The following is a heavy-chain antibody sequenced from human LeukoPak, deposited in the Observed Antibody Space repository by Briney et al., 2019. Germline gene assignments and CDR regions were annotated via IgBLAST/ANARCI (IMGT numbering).Heavy chain of an antibody. V-gene: IGHV3-15*01. CDR2: IKSKTDGGTT. Sequence: GGSLRLSCAASGFTFSNAWMSWVRQAPGKGLEWVGRIKSKTDGGTTDYAAPVKGRFTISRDDSKNTLYLQMNSLKTEDTAVYYCTTDPSPSGQWPSRRDYWGQGTLVTVSS. CDR1: GFTFSNAW. J-gene: IGHJ4*02. CDR3: TTDPSPSGQWPSRRDY. D-gene: IGHD6-19*01.